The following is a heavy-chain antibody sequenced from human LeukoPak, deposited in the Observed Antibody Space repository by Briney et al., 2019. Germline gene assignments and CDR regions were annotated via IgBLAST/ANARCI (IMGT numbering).Heavy chain of an antibody. CDR1: GFTFSDYY. CDR3: ARSFTLIGGGFDY. Sequence: GGSLRLSCAASGFTFSDYYMSWIRQAPGKGLEWVSYISSSSSNIYYADSVKGRFTISRDNAKNALYLQMNSLRAEDTAVYYCARSFTLIGGGFDYWGQGTLVTVSS. J-gene: IGHJ4*02. V-gene: IGHV3-11*04. D-gene: IGHD3-22*01. CDR2: ISSSSSNI.